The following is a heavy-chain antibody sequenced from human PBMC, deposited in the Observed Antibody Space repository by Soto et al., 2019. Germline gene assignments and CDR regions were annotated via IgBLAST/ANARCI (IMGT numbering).Heavy chain of an antibody. CDR1: GYTFTSYD. V-gene: IGHV1-8*01. CDR2: MNPNSGNT. CDR3: ARVYCSGGSCYREKYYYGMDV. Sequence: ASVKVSCKASGYTFTSYDINWVRQATGQGLEWMGWMNPNSGNTGYAQKFQGRVTMTRNTSISTAYMELSSLRSEDTAVYYCARVYCSGGSCYREKYYYGMDVWGQGTTVTVSS. J-gene: IGHJ6*02. D-gene: IGHD2-15*01.